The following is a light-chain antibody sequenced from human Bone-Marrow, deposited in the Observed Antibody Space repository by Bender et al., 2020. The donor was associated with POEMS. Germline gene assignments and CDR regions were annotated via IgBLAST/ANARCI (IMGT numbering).Light chain of an antibody. Sequence: QSALTQPRSVSGSPGQSVTISCTGTSSDVGGYNYVSWYQQHPGKAPELMIYDVTKRASRVPDRFSASKSGNTASLTISGLQAEDEADYYCCSYAGNYIYVFGTGTKVTVL. CDR1: SSDVGGYNY. J-gene: IGLJ1*01. CDR3: CSYAGNYIYV. V-gene: IGLV2-11*01. CDR2: DVT.